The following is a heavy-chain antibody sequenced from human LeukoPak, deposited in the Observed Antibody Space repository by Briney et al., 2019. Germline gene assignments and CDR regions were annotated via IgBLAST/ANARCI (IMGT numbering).Heavy chain of an antibody. CDR3: ARGDRAFDV. V-gene: IGHV1-18*01. D-gene: IGHD2-21*02. CDR1: GGTFSSYA. Sequence: GASVKVSCKASGGTFSSYAITWVRQAPGQGLEWTGRISTDNGDTTYAQKFQGRVTMTTDTISTTVYMELRSLRFDDTAVYYCARGDRAFDVWGQGTMVTVSS. CDR2: ISTDNGDT. J-gene: IGHJ3*01.